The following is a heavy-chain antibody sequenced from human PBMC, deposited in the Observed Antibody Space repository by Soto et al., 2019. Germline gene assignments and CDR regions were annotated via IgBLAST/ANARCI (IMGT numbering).Heavy chain of an antibody. CDR2: IWYDGSNK. CDR1: GFTFSSYG. CDR3: ARDMTTVTNLRRKYGMDV. Sequence: PGGSLRLSCAASGFTFSSYGMHWVRQAPGKGLEWVAVIWYDGSNKYYADSVKGRFTISRDNSKNTLYLQMNSLRAEDTAVYYCARDMTTVTNLRRKYGMDVWGQGTTVTVSS. V-gene: IGHV3-33*01. D-gene: IGHD4-4*01. J-gene: IGHJ6*02.